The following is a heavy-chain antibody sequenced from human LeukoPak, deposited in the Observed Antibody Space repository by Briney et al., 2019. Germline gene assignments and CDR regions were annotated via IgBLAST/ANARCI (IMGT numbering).Heavy chain of an antibody. CDR2: ICYDGSNK. D-gene: IGHD1-26*01. CDR3: ARLGDAFDI. Sequence: PGGSLRLSCAASGFTFSSYGMHWVRQAPGKGLEWVAVICYDGSNKYYADSVKGRFTISRDNSKNTLYLQMNSLRAEDTAVYYCARLGDAFDIWGQGTMVTVSS. CDR1: GFTFSSYG. J-gene: IGHJ3*02. V-gene: IGHV3-33*01.